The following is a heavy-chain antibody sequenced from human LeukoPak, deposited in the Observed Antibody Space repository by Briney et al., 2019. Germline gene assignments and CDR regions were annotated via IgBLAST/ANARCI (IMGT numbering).Heavy chain of an antibody. J-gene: IGHJ4*02. CDR3: AKDYGGNPDY. CDR2: ISYDGSNK. Sequence: GRSLRLSCAASGFTFSSYGMHWVSQAPGKWLEWVAVISYDGSNKYYADSVKGRFTISRDNSKNTLYLQMKSLRAEDTAVYYCAKDYGGNPDYWGQGTLVTVSS. V-gene: IGHV3-30*18. D-gene: IGHD4-23*01. CDR1: GFTFSSYG.